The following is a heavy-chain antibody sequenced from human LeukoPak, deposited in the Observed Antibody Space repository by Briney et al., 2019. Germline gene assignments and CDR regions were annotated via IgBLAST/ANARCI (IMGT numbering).Heavy chain of an antibody. J-gene: IGHJ4*02. CDR2: IKRKTDGGTT. Sequence: GGSLRLSCAASGFTFSNAWMSWVRQAPGKGLEWVGRIKRKTDGGTTDYAALVKGRFTISRDDSNNTLYLQMNSLKTEDIAVYYCTYGFWGNYWGQGTLVTVSS. CDR1: GFTFSNAW. CDR3: TYGFWGNY. V-gene: IGHV3-15*01. D-gene: IGHD3/OR15-3a*01.